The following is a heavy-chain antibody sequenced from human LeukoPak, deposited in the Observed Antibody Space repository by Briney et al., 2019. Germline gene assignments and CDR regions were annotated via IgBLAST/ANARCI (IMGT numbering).Heavy chain of an antibody. V-gene: IGHV3-30*18. D-gene: IGHD2-15*01. CDR3: AKSDLGHRSRQVGHFDY. CDR2: ISYDGRNK. Sequence: PGRSLRLSCAASGFTFSTYGMHWVRQAPGKGLEWVAVISYDGRNKYYTDSVKGRFTISRDNSKNTLYLQMNSLRTEDTAVYYCAKSDLGHRSRQVGHFDYLGQGTLVTVSS. J-gene: IGHJ4*02. CDR1: GFTFSTYG.